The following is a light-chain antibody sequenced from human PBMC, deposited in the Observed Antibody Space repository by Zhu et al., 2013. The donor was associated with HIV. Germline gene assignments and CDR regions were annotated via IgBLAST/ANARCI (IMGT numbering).Light chain of an antibody. Sequence: EIVMTQSPLSLSVTPGEPASISCRSSQSLLHNNGHNYLDWYVQKPGQSPQLLIYLGSTQASGVPDRFSGSGSGTDFTLKISRVEAEDVGVYYCMQALQSPRTFGGGTRLEI. V-gene: IGKV2-28*01. CDR3: MQALQSPRT. CDR2: LGS. CDR1: QSLLHNNGHNY. J-gene: IGKJ4*01.